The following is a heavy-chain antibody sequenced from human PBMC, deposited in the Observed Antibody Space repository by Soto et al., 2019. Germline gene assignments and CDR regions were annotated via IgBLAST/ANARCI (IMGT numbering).Heavy chain of an antibody. D-gene: IGHD2-2*03. J-gene: IGHJ4*02. CDR3: ARPPVDIVVVPAAA. CDR2: ISYDGSNK. V-gene: IGHV3-30-3*01. CDR1: GFTFSSYA. Sequence: GGSLRLSCAASGFTFSSYAMHWVRQAPGKGLEWVAVISYDGSNKYYADSVKGRFTISRDNSKNTLYLQMNSVRAEDTAVYYCARPPVDIVVVPAAAWGQGTLVTV.